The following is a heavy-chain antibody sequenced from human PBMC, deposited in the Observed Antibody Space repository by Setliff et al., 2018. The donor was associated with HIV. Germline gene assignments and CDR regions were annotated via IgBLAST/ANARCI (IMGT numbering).Heavy chain of an antibody. Sequence: PSETLSLTCAVYGGSFNGYFWTWIRQPPQKRLEWIGEINHGGDTNYNPSLKSRVTISVDTSKNQFSLKLSSVTAADTAVYYCARVGDFYDAGGYYSVLDAFDIWGQGTMVT. D-gene: IGHD3-22*01. J-gene: IGHJ3*02. CDR1: GGSFNGYF. CDR3: ARVGDFYDAGGYYSVLDAFDI. CDR2: INHGGDT. V-gene: IGHV4-34*01.